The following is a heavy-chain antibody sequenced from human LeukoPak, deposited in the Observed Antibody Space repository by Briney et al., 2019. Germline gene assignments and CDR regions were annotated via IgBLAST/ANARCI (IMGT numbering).Heavy chain of an antibody. J-gene: IGHJ6*03. CDR2: IIPIFDTT. V-gene: IGHV1-69*13. CDR3: ARVVIRSPLYYMDV. CDR1: GGTFSSYA. D-gene: IGHD2-21*01. Sequence: GASVKVSCKASGGTFSSYAISWVRQAPGQGLEWMGGIIPIFDTTNYAQKFQGRVTITADESTSTAYMELSSLRSEDTAVYYCARVVIRSPLYYMDVWGKGTTVTVSS.